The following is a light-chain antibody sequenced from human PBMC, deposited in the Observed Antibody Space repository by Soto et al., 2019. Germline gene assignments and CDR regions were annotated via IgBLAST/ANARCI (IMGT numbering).Light chain of an antibody. V-gene: IGKV1-39*01. Sequence: DIQMTQSPSSLSASVGDRVTITCRAGQSISTYLNWYQQKPGKAPKLLISGASSLQSGVPSRFSGSGYGTDFSLTIRSLQPEDFATYYCQHTYRTPYTFGQGTKVDIK. CDR1: QSISTY. CDR3: QHTYRTPYT. J-gene: IGKJ2*01. CDR2: GAS.